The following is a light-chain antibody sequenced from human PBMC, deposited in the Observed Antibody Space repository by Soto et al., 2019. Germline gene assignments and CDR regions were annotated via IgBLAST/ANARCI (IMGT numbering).Light chain of an antibody. V-gene: IGKV1-5*03. Sequence: DIQMTQSPSTLSASVGDRVIITCRASQSISNSLAWYQQKPGKAPQLLIYKASGLESGVPSRFSGSGSGTDFTLTINSLQPDDFATYYCQQYESFSTFGQGTKVEV. CDR2: KAS. CDR3: QQYESFST. CDR1: QSISNS. J-gene: IGKJ1*01.